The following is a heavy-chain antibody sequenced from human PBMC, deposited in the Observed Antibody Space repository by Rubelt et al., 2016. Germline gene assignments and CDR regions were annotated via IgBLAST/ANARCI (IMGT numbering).Heavy chain of an antibody. CDR1: GFDFRPYV. CDR3: ARDNNSGSYYLPDY. CDR2: IKEDGSDK. V-gene: IGHV3-7*01. D-gene: IGHD1-26*01. Sequence: GESLRLSCAASGFDFRPYVMTWVRQAPGKGLEWVANIKEDGSDKYYVDSVKGRFTISRDNSKNTLYLQMNSLRAEDTAVYYCARDNNSGSYYLPDYWGQGTLVTVSS. J-gene: IGHJ4*02.